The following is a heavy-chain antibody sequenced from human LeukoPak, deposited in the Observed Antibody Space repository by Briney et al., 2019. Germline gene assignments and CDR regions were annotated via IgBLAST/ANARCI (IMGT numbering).Heavy chain of an antibody. CDR3: ARERGLTYFLHSEDSASSNFDY. D-gene: IGHD2-15*01. V-gene: IGHV1-18*01. Sequence: ASVTVSCKASGYTFTSYAMNWVRQAPGQGLEWMGWISSYNGNTNYAQKFQGRVTMGTDTSTSTAYMELRSLRSDDTAVYYCARERGLTYFLHSEDSASSNFDYWGQGTLITVSS. CDR2: ISSYNGNT. CDR1: GYTFTSYA. J-gene: IGHJ4*02.